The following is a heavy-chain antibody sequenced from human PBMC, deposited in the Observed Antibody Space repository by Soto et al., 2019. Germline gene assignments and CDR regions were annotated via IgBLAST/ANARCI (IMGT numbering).Heavy chain of an antibody. Sequence: EAQLLESGGGLVQPGGSLRLSCAASGFTFSRYAMSWVRQAPGKGLEWVSTVTGRGHTTYNADSVNGRFTISRDNSKNTLYLQMNNLRAEDTAIYYCASSSGDLDVYGMDIWGPGTTVTVSS. J-gene: IGHJ6*02. CDR2: VTGRGHTT. CDR1: GFTFSRYA. D-gene: IGHD3-10*01. CDR3: ASSSGDLDVYGMDI. V-gene: IGHV3-23*01.